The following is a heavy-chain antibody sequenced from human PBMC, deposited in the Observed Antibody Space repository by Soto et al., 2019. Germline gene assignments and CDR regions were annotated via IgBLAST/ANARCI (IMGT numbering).Heavy chain of an antibody. CDR2: FDPEDGET. CDR1: GYTLTELS. D-gene: IGHD3-10*01. CDR3: ATPKKRYYYGSGSYPDYYYGMDV. J-gene: IGHJ6*02. V-gene: IGHV1-24*01. Sequence: ASVKVSCKVSGYTLTELSMHWVRQAPGKGLEWMGGFDPEDGETIYAQKFQGRVTMTEDTSTDTAYMELGTLRSEDTAVYYCATPKKRYYYGSGSYPDYYYGMDVWGQGTTVTVSS.